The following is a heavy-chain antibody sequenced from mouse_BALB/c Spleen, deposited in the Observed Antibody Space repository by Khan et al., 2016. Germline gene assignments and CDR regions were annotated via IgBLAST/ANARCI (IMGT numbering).Heavy chain of an antibody. V-gene: IGHV14-3*02. CDR3: ARAPYDYDGGFAY. D-gene: IGHD2-4*01. CDR2: IDPANGNT. CDR1: GFNIKDTY. Sequence: VQLQQSGAELVKPGASVKLSCTASGFNIKDTYMHWVKQRPEQGLEWIGRIDPANGNTKYDPKFQGKATITADTSSNTAYLQLSSLTSEDTAVYYWARAPYDYDGGFAYWGQGTLVTVSA. J-gene: IGHJ3*01.